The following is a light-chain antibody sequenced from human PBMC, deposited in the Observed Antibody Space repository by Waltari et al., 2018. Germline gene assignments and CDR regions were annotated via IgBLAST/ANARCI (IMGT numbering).Light chain of an antibody. CDR3: TSYTSRGTVV. Sequence: QSALTPAASVSGSPGQSITISCTGTSSDVGGYNYVSWYQQHPGKAPKLMIYEVSNRPSGDSSRFSGSKSGNTASLTISGLQAEDEADYYCTSYTSRGTVVFGGGTKLTVL. CDR2: EVS. V-gene: IGLV2-14*01. J-gene: IGLJ2*01. CDR1: SSDVGGYNY.